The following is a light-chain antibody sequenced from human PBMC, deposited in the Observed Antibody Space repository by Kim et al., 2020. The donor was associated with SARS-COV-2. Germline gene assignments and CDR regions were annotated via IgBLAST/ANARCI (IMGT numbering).Light chain of an antibody. J-gene: IGLJ2*01. Sequence: SYELTQPPSVSVSPGQTASITCSGDKLGHKYACWYQQKPGQSPVLVIYQDTKRPSGIPERFSGSNSGNTATLTISGTQAMDEADYYCQAWDSNTVVFGGG. CDR1: KLGHKY. CDR3: QAWDSNTVV. CDR2: QDT. V-gene: IGLV3-1*01.